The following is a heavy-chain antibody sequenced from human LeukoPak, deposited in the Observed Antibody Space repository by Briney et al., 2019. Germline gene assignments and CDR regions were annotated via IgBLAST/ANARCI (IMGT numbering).Heavy chain of an antibody. CDR1: GYTFTGYY. CDR3: ARDSDTYDYDWGSYRFDY. D-gene: IGHD3-16*02. V-gene: IGHV1-2*06. Sequence: ASVKVSCKASGYTFTGYYMHWVRQAPGQGLEWMGPINPNSGGKNYAQKFQGRVTMTRDTSISTAYMELSRLRSDDTAVYYCARDSDTYDYDWGSYRFDYWGQGTLVTVSS. J-gene: IGHJ4*02. CDR2: INPNSGGK.